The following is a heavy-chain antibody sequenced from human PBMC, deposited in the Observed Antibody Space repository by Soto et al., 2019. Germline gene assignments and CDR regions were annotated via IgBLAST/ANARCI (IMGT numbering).Heavy chain of an antibody. CDR1: DGSISSYY. CDR3: VAFSSRTYLFVL. Sequence: SETLSLTCTVSDGSISSYYWSWIRQPPGKGLEWIGYIYGTGTTNYAPSLKNRVTMSLHTSKNQFSLTLSSVTAADTAMYYCVAFSSRTYLFVLWGQGTLVTVSS. D-gene: IGHD3-3*02. CDR2: IYGTGTT. J-gene: IGHJ4*02. V-gene: IGHV4-59*01.